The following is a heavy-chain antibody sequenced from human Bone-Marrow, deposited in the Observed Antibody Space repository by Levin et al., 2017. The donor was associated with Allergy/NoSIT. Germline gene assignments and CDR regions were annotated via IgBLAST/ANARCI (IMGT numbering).Heavy chain of an antibody. CDR3: ARAVAHCKGSACSGSRFDP. J-gene: IGHJ5*02. V-gene: IGHV4-34*01. CDR1: GGPFSGYY. Sequence: SETLSLSCAVYGGPFSGYYWSWIRQPPGKGLEWIGEISHYGNTNYNPSLKSRVTIAVDTSKNQFSLKLTSVTVADTAVYYCARAVAHCKGSACSGSRFDPWGQGTLVTVSS. CDR2: ISHYGNT. D-gene: IGHD2/OR15-2a*01.